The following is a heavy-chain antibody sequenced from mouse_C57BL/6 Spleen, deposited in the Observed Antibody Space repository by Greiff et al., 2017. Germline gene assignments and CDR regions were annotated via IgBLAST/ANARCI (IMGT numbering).Heavy chain of an antibody. CDR3: ARDYDYDGYFDV. CDR1: GYTFTSYW. Sequence: VQLQQPGPELVKPGASVKLSCKASGYTFTSYWMHWVKQRPGQGLEWIGNINPSNGGTNYNEKFKSKATLTVDKSSSTAYMQLSSLTSEYSSVYYCARDYDYDGYFDVWGTGTTVTGSS. CDR2: INPSNGGT. V-gene: IGHV1-53*01. J-gene: IGHJ1*03. D-gene: IGHD2-4*01.